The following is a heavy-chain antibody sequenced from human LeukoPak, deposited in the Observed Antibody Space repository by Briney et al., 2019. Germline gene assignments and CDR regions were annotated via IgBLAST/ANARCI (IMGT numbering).Heavy chain of an antibody. V-gene: IGHV4-34*01. D-gene: IGHD2-8*01. CDR1: GGSFSGYY. J-gene: IGHJ3*02. CDR3: AGGDRPREIPPLIRKKNAFDI. Sequence: PSETLSLTCAVYGGSFSGYYWSWIRQPPGKGLEWIGEINHSGSTNYNPSLKSRVTISVDTSKNQFSLKLSSVTAADTAVYYCAGGDRPREIPPLIRKKNAFDIWGQGTMVTVSS. CDR2: INHSGST.